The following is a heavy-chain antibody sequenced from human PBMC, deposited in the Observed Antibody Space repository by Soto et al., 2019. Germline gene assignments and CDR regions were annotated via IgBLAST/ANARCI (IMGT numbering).Heavy chain of an antibody. CDR2: IRSKANSYAT. D-gene: IGHD3-10*01. V-gene: IGHV3-73*02. CDR1: GFTFSGSA. J-gene: IGHJ6*02. Sequence: EVQLVESGGGLVQPGGSLKLSCAASGFTFSGSAMHWVRQASGKGLEWVGRIRSKANSYATAYAASVKGRFTSSRDDSKNTAYLQMNSLKTEDTDVYDCTCGSTMVRGVTSYYYYGMDVWGQGTTVTVSS. CDR3: TCGSTMVRGVTSYYYYGMDV.